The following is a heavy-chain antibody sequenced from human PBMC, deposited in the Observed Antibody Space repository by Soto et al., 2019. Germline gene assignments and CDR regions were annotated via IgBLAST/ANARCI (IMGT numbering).Heavy chain of an antibody. D-gene: IGHD6-13*01. CDR1: GGSVSSAGYY. CDR3: ARGGTRGSSFY. Sequence: SETQSLTCTVSGGSVSSAGYYWTWIRQPPGKGLEWIARIYHDGSTNYNPSLKSRVIISTDTSKNQFSLNLSSLTAADTAVYYCARGGTRGSSFYWGQGTRVTVSS. CDR2: IYHDGST. V-gene: IGHV4-61*08. J-gene: IGHJ4*02.